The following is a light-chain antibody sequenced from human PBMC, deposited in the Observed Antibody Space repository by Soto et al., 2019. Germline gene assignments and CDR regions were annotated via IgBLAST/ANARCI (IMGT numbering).Light chain of an antibody. CDR1: QSISTN. CDR2: GAS. Sequence: IVMTQSPVTMSVSPGERATLSCRASQSISTNLAWYQQKPGQAPRLLLYGASTRATGIPARFSGGGSGTEFTLTISSLQDADFAVYYCHHYNNWPPWTFGQGTKVETK. CDR3: HHYNNWPPWT. J-gene: IGKJ1*01. V-gene: IGKV3-15*01.